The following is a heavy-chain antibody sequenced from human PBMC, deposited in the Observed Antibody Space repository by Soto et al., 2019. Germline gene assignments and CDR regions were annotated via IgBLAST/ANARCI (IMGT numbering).Heavy chain of an antibody. J-gene: IGHJ4*02. CDR2: IYYSGST. Sequence: SETLSLTCTVSGGSISSYYWSWIRQPPGKGLEWIGYIYYSGSTNYNPSLKSRVTISVDTSKNQFSLKLSSVTAADTAVYYCARNSVAFWSDVGGTFDYWGQGTLVTVSS. D-gene: IGHD3-3*01. CDR1: GGSISSYY. V-gene: IGHV4-59*01. CDR3: ARNSVAFWSDVGGTFDY.